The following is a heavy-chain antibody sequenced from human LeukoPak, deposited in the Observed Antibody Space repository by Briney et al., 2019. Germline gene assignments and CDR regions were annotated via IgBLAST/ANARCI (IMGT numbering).Heavy chain of an antibody. Sequence: PGGSLTLSCAASGFTFSSYAMSWVRQAPGKGREWVSAISGSGGSTYHTDSVKGRFTICRDNSKNTLYLQMSSVRVDDTAVYYCARDRGRYYDSRGFYWGYYFDSWGQGILVTVST. CDR2: ISGSGGST. D-gene: IGHD3-22*01. CDR1: GFTFSSYA. CDR3: ARDRGRYYDSRGFYWGYYFDS. V-gene: IGHV3-23*01. J-gene: IGHJ4*02.